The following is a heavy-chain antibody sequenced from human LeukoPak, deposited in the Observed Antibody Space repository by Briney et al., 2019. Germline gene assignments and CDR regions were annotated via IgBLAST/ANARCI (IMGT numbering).Heavy chain of an antibody. CDR2: IIPIFGTA. CDR1: GYTFTSYY. D-gene: IGHD3-9*01. CDR3: ARASGNYDILTGYYKGNYYFGY. J-gene: IGHJ4*02. V-gene: IGHV1-69*13. Sequence: SVKVSCKASGYTFTSYYMHWVRQAPGQGLEWMGGIIPIFGTANYAQKFQGRVTITADESTSTAYMELSSLRSEDTAVYYCARASGNYDILTGYYKGNYYFGYWGQGTLVTVSS.